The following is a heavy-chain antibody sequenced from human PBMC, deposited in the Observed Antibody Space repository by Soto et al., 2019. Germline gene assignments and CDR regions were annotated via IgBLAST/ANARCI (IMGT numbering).Heavy chain of an antibody. Sequence: PSETLSLTCTVSGGSISSGGYYWSWIRQHPGKGLEWIGYIYYSGSTYYNPSLKSRVTISVDTSKNQFSLKLSSVTAADTAVYYCARASRSGGSWPNWFDPWGQGTLVTVSS. V-gene: IGHV4-31*03. J-gene: IGHJ5*02. CDR2: IYYSGST. CDR1: GGSISSGGYY. D-gene: IGHD2-15*01. CDR3: ARASRSGGSWPNWFDP.